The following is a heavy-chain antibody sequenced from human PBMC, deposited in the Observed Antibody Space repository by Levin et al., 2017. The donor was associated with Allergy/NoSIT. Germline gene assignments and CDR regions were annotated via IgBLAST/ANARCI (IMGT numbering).Heavy chain of an antibody. Sequence: PSETLSLTCAVYGGSFSGYFWSWLRQPPGKGLEWIGEVSDGGSINYNPSLKSRVTISVHTPKNQFSLELSSVTAADTAVYYCARGYCSSTTCYRAPFEYWGQGTLATVSS. CDR1: GGSFSGYF. CDR2: VSDGGSI. V-gene: IGHV4-34*01. CDR3: ARGYCSSTTCYRAPFEY. D-gene: IGHD2-2*01. J-gene: IGHJ4*02.